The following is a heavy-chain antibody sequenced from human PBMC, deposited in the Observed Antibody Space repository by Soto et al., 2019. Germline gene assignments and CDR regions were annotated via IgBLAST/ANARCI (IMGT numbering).Heavy chain of an antibody. CDR2: ISGSSGST. D-gene: IGHD1-1*01. V-gene: IGHV3-23*01. CDR3: ARDGEPTGTTHFYYYYYMDV. Sequence: HPGGSLRLSCAASGFTFSSYAMSWVRQAPGKGLEWVSAISGSSGSTYYADSVKGRFTISRDNAKNSLYLQMNSLRAEDTAVYYCARDGEPTGTTHFYYYYYMDVWGKGTTVTVSS. J-gene: IGHJ6*03. CDR1: GFTFSSYA.